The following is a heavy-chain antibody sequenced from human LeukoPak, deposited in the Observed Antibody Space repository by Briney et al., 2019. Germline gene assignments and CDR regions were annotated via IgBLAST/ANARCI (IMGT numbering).Heavy chain of an antibody. CDR2: TYFRSKWNN. V-gene: IGHV6-1*01. CDR3: ARGAMSAFDY. D-gene: IGHD6-25*01. J-gene: IGHJ4*02. Sequence: SQTLSLTCAISGDNVFINSVAWNWIRQSPSRGLEWLGRTYFRSKWNNDYALSVKSRITINLDTAKNHLSLQLNSVTPEGTAVYYCARGAMSAFDYWGQGTLVTVSS. CDR1: GDNVFINSVA.